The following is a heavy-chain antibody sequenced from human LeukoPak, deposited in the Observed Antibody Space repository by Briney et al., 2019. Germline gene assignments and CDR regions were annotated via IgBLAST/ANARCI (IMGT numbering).Heavy chain of an antibody. CDR2: INPNSGGT. V-gene: IGHV1-2*02. D-gene: IGHD3-22*01. CDR1: GYTFTGYY. Sequence: GASVKVSCKASGYTFTGYYMHWVRQVPGQGLEWMGWINPNSGGTNYAQKFQGRVTMTRDTSISTAYMELSRLRSDDTAVYYCARGTYYYDSSGQTWFDPWGQGTLVTVSS. CDR3: ARGTYYYDSSGQTWFDP. J-gene: IGHJ5*02.